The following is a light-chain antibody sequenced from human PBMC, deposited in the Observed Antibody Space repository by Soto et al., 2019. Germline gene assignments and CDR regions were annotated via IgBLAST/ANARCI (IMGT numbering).Light chain of an antibody. CDR2: GVS. CDR1: ESVSSTS. CDR3: QQYDNSVWT. Sequence: EIVLTQSPGTLSLSPGERATLSCRASESVSSTSLAWYQQKPGQAPRLLMYGVSIRATGIPDRFSGSGSGTDFTLTINRLEPEDFAVYFCQQYDNSVWTFGQGTKVEIK. V-gene: IGKV3-20*01. J-gene: IGKJ1*01.